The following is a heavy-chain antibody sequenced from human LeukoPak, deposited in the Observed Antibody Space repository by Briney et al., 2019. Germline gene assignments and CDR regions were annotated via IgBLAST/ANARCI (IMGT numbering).Heavy chain of an antibody. J-gene: IGHJ4*02. Sequence: GGSLRLSCVASGITFSSYAMRWVRQAAGKGLEWVSGRSESSGSGRTKYIDSVKGRFIISRDNSKNTLYLQMNSLRAEDTAVYYCANSLVGATRGYWGQGTLVTVSS. V-gene: IGHV3-23*01. D-gene: IGHD1-26*01. CDR3: ANSLVGATRGY. CDR2: RSESSGSGRT. CDR1: GITFSSYA.